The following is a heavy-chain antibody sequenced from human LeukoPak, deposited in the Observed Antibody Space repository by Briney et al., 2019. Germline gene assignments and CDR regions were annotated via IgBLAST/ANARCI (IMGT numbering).Heavy chain of an antibody. CDR1: GYSFTSYW. Sequence: GESLKISCKASGYSFTSYWIGWVRQMPGKGLEWLGIVYPGDSDTRYSPSFQGHVTFSADKSITTAYVQWSSMRASDTAMYYCARGIDYGGNFYDAFDIWGQGTMVTVSS. CDR2: VYPGDSDT. V-gene: IGHV5-51*01. D-gene: IGHD4-23*01. CDR3: ARGIDYGGNFYDAFDI. J-gene: IGHJ3*02.